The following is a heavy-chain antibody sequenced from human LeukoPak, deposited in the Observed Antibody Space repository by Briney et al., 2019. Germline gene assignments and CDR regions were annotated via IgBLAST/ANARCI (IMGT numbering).Heavy chain of an antibody. Sequence: ASVKVSCKASAYTFTNYYISWVRQAPGQGLEWMGWISAYNGNTNYAQKFQGRVTMTTDRSTSTAYMELRSLTSDDTAVYYCARGVYIAAGQYGYWGQGTLVTVSS. CDR2: ISAYNGNT. J-gene: IGHJ4*02. D-gene: IGHD6-13*01. CDR1: AYTFTNYY. V-gene: IGHV1-18*01. CDR3: ARGVYIAAGQYGY.